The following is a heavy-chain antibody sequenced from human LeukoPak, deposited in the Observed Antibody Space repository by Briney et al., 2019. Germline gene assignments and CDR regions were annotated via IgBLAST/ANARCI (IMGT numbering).Heavy chain of an antibody. D-gene: IGHD2-21*01. V-gene: IGHV3-7*01. Sequence: GGSLRLSCAASGFTFSNYWLTWVRQAPGQGLEWVANIKQDGSEKHYVDSVKGRFTISRDNAKNSLYLQMNSLRAEDTAVYYCARDRHIAYWGQGTLVTVSS. CDR2: IKQDGSEK. CDR1: GFTFSNYW. CDR3: ARDRHIAY. J-gene: IGHJ4*02.